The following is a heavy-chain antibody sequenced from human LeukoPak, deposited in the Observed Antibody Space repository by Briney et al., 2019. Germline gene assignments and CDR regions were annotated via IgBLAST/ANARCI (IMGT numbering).Heavy chain of an antibody. CDR1: GYTFSDYY. V-gene: IGHV1-2*02. CDR2: VNPKSDGT. Sequence: ASVKVSCKASGYTFSDYYMNWARQAPGQGLEWMGWVNPKSDGTIYAQKFRGRVTMTRDTSISTVYMELSSLTSDDTAVYYCGRDAPLSDSSGDFDYWGQGTLVTVSS. D-gene: IGHD3-3*01. J-gene: IGHJ4*02. CDR3: GRDAPLSDSSGDFDY.